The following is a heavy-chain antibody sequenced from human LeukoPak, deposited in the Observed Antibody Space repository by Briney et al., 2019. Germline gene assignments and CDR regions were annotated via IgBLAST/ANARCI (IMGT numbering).Heavy chain of an antibody. CDR1: RFTASTNY. CDR3: ARDLLSYYDFWSGYPGFDP. D-gene: IGHD3-3*01. Sequence: GGSLRLSCAASRFTASTNYMSWVRQAPGKGLEWVSVLYSGGSTRYADSVKGRFTISRDNSKNTLYLQMNSLRAEDTAVYYCARDLLSYYDFWSGYPGFDPWGQGTLVTVSS. V-gene: IGHV3-66*02. CDR2: LYSGGST. J-gene: IGHJ5*02.